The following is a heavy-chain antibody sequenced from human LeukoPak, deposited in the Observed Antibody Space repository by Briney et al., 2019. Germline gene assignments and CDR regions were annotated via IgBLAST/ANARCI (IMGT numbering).Heavy chain of an antibody. CDR1: GASISSSY. V-gene: IGHV4-59*01. D-gene: IGHD3-22*01. CDR3: VRGNYDNRGYSNAFDI. CDR2: IYYNGNT. Sequence: SQTLSLTCTVSGASISSSYWSWIRQPPGKRLEWIGYIYYNGNTNSNPSLKSRVTISADTSKNQFSLKLSSVTAVDTARYYCVRGNYDNRGYSNAFDIWGQGTMVTVSS. J-gene: IGHJ3*02.